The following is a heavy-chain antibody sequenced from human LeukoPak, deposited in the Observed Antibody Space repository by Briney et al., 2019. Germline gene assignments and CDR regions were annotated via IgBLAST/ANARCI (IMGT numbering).Heavy chain of an antibody. D-gene: IGHD3-16*02. J-gene: IGHJ5*02. CDR1: GGTFSSYA. Sequence: SVKVSCKASGGTFSSYAISWVRQAPGQGLEWMGRIIPILGIANYAQKFQGRVTITADKSTSTAYMELSSLGSEDTAVYYCAGTYDYVWGSYHHWFDPWGQGTLVTVSS. CDR2: IIPILGIA. CDR3: AGTYDYVWGSYHHWFDP. V-gene: IGHV1-69*04.